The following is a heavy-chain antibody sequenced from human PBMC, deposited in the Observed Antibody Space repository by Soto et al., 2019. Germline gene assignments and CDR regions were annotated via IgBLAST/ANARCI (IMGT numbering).Heavy chain of an antibody. D-gene: IGHD6-6*01. Sequence: GGSLRLSCAASGFTFSSHWMHWVRQAPGKGLEWVSYISSSGSTIYYADFVKGLFIISRDNAKNSLYLQMNSLRAEDTAVYYCARQRQLVPDYWGQGTLVTVSS. CDR2: ISSSGSTI. J-gene: IGHJ4*02. V-gene: IGHV3-48*04. CDR3: ARQRQLVPDY. CDR1: GFTFSSHW.